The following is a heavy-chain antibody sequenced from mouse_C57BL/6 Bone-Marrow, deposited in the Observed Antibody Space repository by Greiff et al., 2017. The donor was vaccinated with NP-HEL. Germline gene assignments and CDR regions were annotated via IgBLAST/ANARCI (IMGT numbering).Heavy chain of an antibody. CDR2: IYPRSGIT. J-gene: IGHJ4*01. V-gene: IGHV1-81*01. D-gene: IGHD1-1*01. Sequence: QVQLQQSGAELARPGASVKLSCKASGYTFTSYGISWVKQRPGQGLEWIGEIYPRSGITYYTEKFKGKATLPADKSSSPASLELRRLTSEDSAVLFYASLSSYNGSKDYAMDYWGQGTSVTVSS. CDR3: ASLSSYNGSKDYAMDY. CDR1: GYTFTSYG.